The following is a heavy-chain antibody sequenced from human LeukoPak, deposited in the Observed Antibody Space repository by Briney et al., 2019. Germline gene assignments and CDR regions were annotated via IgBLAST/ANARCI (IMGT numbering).Heavy chain of an antibody. CDR3: ARVNSSSWYSYYGMDV. Sequence: GGTLRLSCAASGFTFSSYEMNWVRQAPGKGLEWGSYISSSGSTIYYADSVKGRYTISRDNAKNSLYLQMNSLRAEDTAVYYCARVNSSSWYSYYGMDVWGQGTTVTVSS. D-gene: IGHD6-13*01. CDR1: GFTFSSYE. CDR2: ISSSGSTI. J-gene: IGHJ6*02. V-gene: IGHV3-48*03.